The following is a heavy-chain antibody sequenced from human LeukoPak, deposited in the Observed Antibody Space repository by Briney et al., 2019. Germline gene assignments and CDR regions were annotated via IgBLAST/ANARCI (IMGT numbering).Heavy chain of an antibody. J-gene: IGHJ6*02. V-gene: IGHV4-61*02. CDR3: ARETQYCSGGSCYDYYYYYGMDV. Sequence: PSETLSLTCTVSGGSLSSGSYYWSWIRQPAGKGLEWIGRIYTSGSTNYNPSLKSRVTISVDTSKNQFSLKLSSVTAADTAVYYCARETQYCSGGSCYDYYYYYGMDVWGQGTTVTVSS. CDR2: IYTSGST. D-gene: IGHD2-15*01. CDR1: GGSLSSGSYY.